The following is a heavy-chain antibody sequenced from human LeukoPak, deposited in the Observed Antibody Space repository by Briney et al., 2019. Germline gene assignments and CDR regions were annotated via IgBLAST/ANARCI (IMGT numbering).Heavy chain of an antibody. CDR3: AGQAAVAYTRNYYFDY. CDR1: GGSISSSSYY. J-gene: IGHJ4*02. D-gene: IGHD1-14*01. CDR2: ISYSGSS. V-gene: IGHV4-39*01. Sequence: SETLSLTCTVSGGSISSSSYYWGWIRQPPGKGLEWIGSISYSGSSYYNPSLKSRVTISVDTSKNQFSLKLSSVTAADTAVYYCAGQAAVAYTRNYYFDYWAQGTLVAVSS.